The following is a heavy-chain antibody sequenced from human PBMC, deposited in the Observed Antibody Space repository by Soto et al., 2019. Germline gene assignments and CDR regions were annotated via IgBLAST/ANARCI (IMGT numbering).Heavy chain of an antibody. Sequence: SETLSLTCAVSGGSISSYWWSWIRQPPGKGLEWIGYINYSGSTNYNPSLKSRVTISVDTSKNQFSLKLSSVTAADTAVYYCARARSGYSNFDYWGQGALVTVSS. CDR1: GGSISSYW. D-gene: IGHD3-3*01. V-gene: IGHV4-59*01. CDR2: INYSGST. CDR3: ARARSGYSNFDY. J-gene: IGHJ4*02.